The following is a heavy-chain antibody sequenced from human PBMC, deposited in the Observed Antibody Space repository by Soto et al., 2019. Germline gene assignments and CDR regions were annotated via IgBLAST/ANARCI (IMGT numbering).Heavy chain of an antibody. V-gene: IGHV3-21*01. CDR2: ISSSSSYI. Sequence: EVQLVESGGGLVKPGGSLRLSCAASGFTFSSYTMTWVRQAPGKGLEWVSWISSSSSYIDYADSVKGRFTISRDNAKNSLYLQMNSLRAEDTAVYYCARDGARDGDFDFWGQGTLVTVSS. CDR3: ARDGARDGDFDF. D-gene: IGHD7-27*01. J-gene: IGHJ4*02. CDR1: GFTFSSYT.